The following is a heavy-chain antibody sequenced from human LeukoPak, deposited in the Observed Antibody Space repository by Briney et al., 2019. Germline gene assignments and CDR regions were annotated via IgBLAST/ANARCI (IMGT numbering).Heavy chain of an antibody. Sequence: SETLSLTCTVSGGSISSYYWSWIRQPPGKGLEWIGYIYYSGSTNYNPSLKSQVTISVDTSKNQFSLELSSVTAADTAVYYCARGSGSYYGLSYFDYWGQGTLVTVSS. CDR3: ARGSGSYYGLSYFDY. J-gene: IGHJ4*02. CDR2: IYYSGST. CDR1: GGSISSYY. V-gene: IGHV4-59*08. D-gene: IGHD1-26*01.